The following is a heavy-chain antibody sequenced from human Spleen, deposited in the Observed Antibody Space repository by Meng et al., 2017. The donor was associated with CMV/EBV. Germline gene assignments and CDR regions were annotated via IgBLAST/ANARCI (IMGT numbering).Heavy chain of an antibody. CDR3: ARGLVGATTGYYYGMDV. CDR1: GGSISSSNW. CDR2: IYHSGST. J-gene: IGHJ6*02. Sequence: SETLSLTCAVSGGSISSSNWWSWVRQPPGKGLEWMGEIYHSGSTNYNPSLKSRVTISVDKSKNQFSLKLSSVTAADTAVYYCARGLVGATTGYYYGMDVWGQGTTVTVSS. V-gene: IGHV4-4*02. D-gene: IGHD1-26*01.